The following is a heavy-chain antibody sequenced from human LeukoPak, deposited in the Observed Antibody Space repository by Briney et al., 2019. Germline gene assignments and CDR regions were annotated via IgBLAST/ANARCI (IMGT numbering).Heavy chain of an antibody. J-gene: IGHJ6*02. Sequence: GGSLRLSCAASVFTFSSYSMNWVRQAPGRGLEWVSSISSSSSYIYYADSVKGRFTISRDNAKNSLYLQMNSLRAEDTAVYYCARDEEQWLVRYYGMDVWGQGTTVTVSS. CDR3: ARDEEQWLVRYYGMDV. V-gene: IGHV3-21*01. D-gene: IGHD6-19*01. CDR2: ISSSSSYI. CDR1: VFTFSSYS.